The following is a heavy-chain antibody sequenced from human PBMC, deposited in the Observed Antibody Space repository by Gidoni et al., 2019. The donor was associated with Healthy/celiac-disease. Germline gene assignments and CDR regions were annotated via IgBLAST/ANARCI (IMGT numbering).Heavy chain of an antibody. V-gene: IGHV3-48*03. CDR1: GFTFSSYE. CDR3: ARAFTFYSSSWYYFDY. D-gene: IGHD6-13*01. CDR2: ISSSGSTI. Sequence: EVKLVESGGGLVQPGGSLRLSCAASGFTFSSYEMNWGRQAPGKGLEWVSYISSSGSTIYYADSVKGRFTISRDNAKNSLYLQMNSLRAEDTAVYYCARAFTFYSSSWYYFDYWGQGTLVTVSS. J-gene: IGHJ4*02.